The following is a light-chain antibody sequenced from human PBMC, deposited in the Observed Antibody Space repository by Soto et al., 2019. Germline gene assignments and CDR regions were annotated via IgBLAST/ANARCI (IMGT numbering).Light chain of an antibody. J-gene: IGLJ2*01. V-gene: IGLV2-14*03. CDR1: SSDVGNYNY. Sequence: QSALTQPASVSGSPGQSITISCTGASSDVGNYNYVSWYQQYPGKAPKLMIYDVSNRPSGVSNRFSGSKSGNTASLTISGLQAEDEADYYCSSYTSSNTLVFGGGTKLTVL. CDR3: SSYTSSNTLV. CDR2: DVS.